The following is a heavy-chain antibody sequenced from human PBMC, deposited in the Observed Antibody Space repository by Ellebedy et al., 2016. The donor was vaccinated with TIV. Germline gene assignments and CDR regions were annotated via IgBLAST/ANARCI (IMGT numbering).Heavy chain of an antibody. D-gene: IGHD1-1*01. V-gene: IGHV3-48*01. CDR1: GFTFSSYS. J-gene: IGHJ4*01. CDR3: ARSPATGTVDY. CDR2: ISSSSSTI. Sequence: GGSLRLSXAASGFTFSSYSMNWVRQAPGKGLEWVSYISSSSSTIYYADSVKGRFTISRDNAKNSLYLQMNSLRAEDTAVYYCARSPATGTVDYWGHGTLVTVSS.